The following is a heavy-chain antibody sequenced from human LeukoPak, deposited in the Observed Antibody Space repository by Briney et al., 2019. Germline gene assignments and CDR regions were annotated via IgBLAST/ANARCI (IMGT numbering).Heavy chain of an antibody. V-gene: IGHV1-18*01. CDR3: ARTDITIFWGYYYYYMDV. CDR2: ISAYNGNT. D-gene: IGHD3-9*01. Sequence: ASVKVSCKASGYTFTSYGISWVRQAPGQGLEWMGWISAYNGNTNYAQKLQGRVTMTTDTSTSTAYMELSSLRSEDTAVYYCARTDITIFWGYYYYYMDVWGNGTTVTVSS. CDR1: GYTFTSYG. J-gene: IGHJ6*03.